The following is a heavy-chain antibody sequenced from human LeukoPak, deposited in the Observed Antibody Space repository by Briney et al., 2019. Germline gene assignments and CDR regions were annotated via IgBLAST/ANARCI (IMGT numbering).Heavy chain of an antibody. CDR2: ITGNAGLI. Sequence: GGSLRLSCAASGFPFSTYAMNWVRQAPGKGLEWVSVITGNAGLIAYADSVKGRFTISRDNYKNTLYLQMNSLRAEDTAVYYCAKAVVGSGSSAFDIWGQGTMVTVSS. J-gene: IGHJ3*02. CDR3: AKAVVGSGSSAFDI. V-gene: IGHV3-23*01. D-gene: IGHD3-10*01. CDR1: GFPFSTYA.